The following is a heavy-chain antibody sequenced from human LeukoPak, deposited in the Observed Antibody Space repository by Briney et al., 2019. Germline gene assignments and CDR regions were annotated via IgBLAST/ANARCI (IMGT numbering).Heavy chain of an antibody. D-gene: IGHD4-17*01. J-gene: IGHJ4*02. CDR2: ISYDGSNK. CDR3: ARDTAGFDY. V-gene: IGHV3-30-3*01. Sequence: GGSLRLSCAASGFTFSSYAMHWVRQAPGKGLEWVAVISYDGSNKYYADSVKGRFTISRDNSKNTLYLQMNSLRAEDTAVYYCARDTAGFDYWGQGTLVTVSS. CDR1: GFTFSSYA.